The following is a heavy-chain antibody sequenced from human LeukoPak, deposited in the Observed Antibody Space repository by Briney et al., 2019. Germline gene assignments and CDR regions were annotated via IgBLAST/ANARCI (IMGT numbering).Heavy chain of an antibody. CDR2: IRYDGSNK. CDR1: GFTFSSYG. Sequence: PGGSLRLSCAPSGFTFSSYGMHWVRQAPGKGLEWVAFIRYDGSNKYYADSVKGRFTISRDNSKNTLYLQMNSVRAEDTAVYYCAKEYYDSSSFDYWGQGTLVTVSS. CDR3: AKEYYDSSSFDY. J-gene: IGHJ4*02. D-gene: IGHD3-22*01. V-gene: IGHV3-30*02.